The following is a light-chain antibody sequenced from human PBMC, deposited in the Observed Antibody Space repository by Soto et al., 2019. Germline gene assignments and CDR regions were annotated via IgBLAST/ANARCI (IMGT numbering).Light chain of an antibody. CDR3: QQRSIWIT. J-gene: IGKJ5*01. CDR1: QSVSSH. Sequence: EIVLTQSPGTLSLSPGERASLSCRASQSVSSHLVWYQQRPGQAPRLLIYDASNRATGIPARFSGSGSGTDFTLTISSLEPEDFAVYYCQQRSIWITFGQGTRLEIK. V-gene: IGKV3-11*01. CDR2: DAS.